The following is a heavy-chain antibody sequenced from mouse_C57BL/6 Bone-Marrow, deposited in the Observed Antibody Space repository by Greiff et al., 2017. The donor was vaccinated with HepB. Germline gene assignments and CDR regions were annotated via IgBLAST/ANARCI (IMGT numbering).Heavy chain of an antibody. V-gene: IGHV14-1*01. J-gene: IGHJ4*01. CDR3: TTVVARGYAMDY. Sequence: VQLQQSGAELVRPGASVKLSCTASGFNIKDYYMHWVKQRPEQGLEWIGRIDPEDGDTEYAPKFQGKATMTADTSSNTAYLQLSSLTSEDTAVYYCTTVVARGYAMDYWGQGTSVTVSS. CDR1: GFNIKDYY. D-gene: IGHD1-1*01. CDR2: IDPEDGDT.